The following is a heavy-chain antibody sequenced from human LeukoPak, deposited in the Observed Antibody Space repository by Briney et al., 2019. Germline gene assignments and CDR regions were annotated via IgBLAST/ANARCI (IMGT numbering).Heavy chain of an antibody. CDR3: ARGGGYASPIGY. CDR2: FYHSGSN. Sequence: SETLCLTCAHPGDSLSTYSWSWIRQPPRKGLEWIGYFYHSGSNTYNPSRKSRVTISVDTSKTQFSLKRSSVTAADTAVYYCARGGGYASPIGYWGQGALVTVSS. D-gene: IGHD5-12*01. J-gene: IGHJ4*02. V-gene: IGHV4-59*01. CDR1: GDSLSTYS.